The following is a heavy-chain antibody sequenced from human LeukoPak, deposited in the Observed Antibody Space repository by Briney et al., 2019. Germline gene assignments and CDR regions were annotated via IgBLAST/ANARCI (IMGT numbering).Heavy chain of an antibody. CDR2: INPTGGST. V-gene: IGHV1-46*01. CDR3: NLVEDGSGSYYKSLQYFDY. D-gene: IGHD3-10*01. CDR1: GYSFTIYY. J-gene: IGHJ4*02. Sequence: ASVTVSSKASGYSFTIYYMHWVRQAPGQGLEWMGIINPTGGSTSCAQKFQGRLTITRDTSTSTVYMELSSLRCEDTAVYYCNLVEDGSGSYYKSLQYFDYWGQGALVTVSS.